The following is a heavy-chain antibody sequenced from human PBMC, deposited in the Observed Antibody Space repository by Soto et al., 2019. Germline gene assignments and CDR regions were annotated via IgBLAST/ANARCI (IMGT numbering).Heavy chain of an antibody. Sequence: EVQLVESGGGLVQPGGSLRLSCAASGFTFRSYWMHWVRQAPGKGLVWVSRISPDGSITNYADSVKGRFTISRDNAKNTRFMQINSLRAEDTAVYYCTSEVATVADYWGQGTRVTVSS. CDR3: TSEVATVADY. J-gene: IGHJ4*02. V-gene: IGHV3-74*01. CDR2: ISPDGSIT. CDR1: GFTFRSYW. D-gene: IGHD6-13*01.